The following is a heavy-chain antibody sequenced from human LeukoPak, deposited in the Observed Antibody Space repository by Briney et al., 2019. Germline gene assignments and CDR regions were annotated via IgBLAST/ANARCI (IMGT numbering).Heavy chain of an antibody. CDR3: AADPGVGLLSGLRGLGD. D-gene: IGHD1-26*01. Sequence: QSGGSLRLSCAASGFTFTTYAMSWVRQAPGKGLEWLSGISGTGSTYYADSVKGRSTISRDKSKNTLYLQMNSLRADDTAVYYCAADPGVGLLSGLRGLGDWGQGTLVTVSS. V-gene: IGHV3-23*01. J-gene: IGHJ4*02. CDR2: ISGTGST. CDR1: GFTFTTYA.